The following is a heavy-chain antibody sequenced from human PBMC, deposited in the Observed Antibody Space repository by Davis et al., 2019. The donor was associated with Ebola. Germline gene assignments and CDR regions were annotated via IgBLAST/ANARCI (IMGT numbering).Heavy chain of an antibody. CDR1: GFTFSSYW. CDR2: INHSGST. CDR3: ARLRQLVPYYYYGMDV. Sequence: GSLRLSCAASGFTFSSYWMSWVRQAPGKGLEWIGEINHSGSTNYNPSLKSRVTISVDTSKNQFSLKLSSVTAADTAVYYCARLRQLVPYYYYGMDVWGQGTTVTVSS. J-gene: IGHJ6*02. V-gene: IGHV4-34*01. D-gene: IGHD6-6*01.